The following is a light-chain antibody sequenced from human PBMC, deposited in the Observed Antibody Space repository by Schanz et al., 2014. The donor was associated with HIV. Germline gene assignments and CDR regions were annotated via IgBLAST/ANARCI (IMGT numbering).Light chain of an antibody. CDR3: QQYDSHSYT. CDR2: AAS. CDR1: QGISSY. V-gene: IGKV1-9*01. Sequence: DIQMTQSPSTLSASIGDRVTITCRASQGISSYLAWYQQKPGKAPKLLIYAASTLQSGVPSRFSGSGSGTEFTLTISSLQPDDFATYYCQQYDSHSYTFGQGTKLEIK. J-gene: IGKJ2*01.